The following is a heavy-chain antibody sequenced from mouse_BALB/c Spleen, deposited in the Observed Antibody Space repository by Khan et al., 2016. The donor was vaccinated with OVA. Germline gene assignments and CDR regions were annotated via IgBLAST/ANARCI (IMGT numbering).Heavy chain of an antibody. V-gene: IGHV3-2*02. J-gene: IGHJ2*01. Sequence: EVQLQESGPGLVKPSQSLSLTCTVTGYSITSGYGWNWIRQFPGDKLEWMGYISYSGSTNYNPSLKSRISITRDTSKNQFFLQLNTVTTEDTATYHCARKDRIKYWGQGTTLTVSS. D-gene: IGHD2-14*01. CDR3: ARKDRIKY. CDR1: GYSITSGYG. CDR2: ISYSGST.